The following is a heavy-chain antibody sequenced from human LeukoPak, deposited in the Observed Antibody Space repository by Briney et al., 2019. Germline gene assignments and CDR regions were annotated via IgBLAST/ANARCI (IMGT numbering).Heavy chain of an antibody. CDR1: GGSISSSDYY. D-gene: IGHD3-10*01. J-gene: IGHJ4*02. V-gene: IGHV4-30-4*01. CDR2: VYYSRSN. CDR3: ARRSDYYGSGSYSFLFDY. Sequence: SQTLSLTCTVSGGSISSSDYYWSWIRQPPGKGLEWIGYVYYSRSNYYNPFLKSRVTISIDTSKNQFSLKLSSVTAADTAVYYCARRSDYYGSGSYSFLFDYWGLGTLVTVSS.